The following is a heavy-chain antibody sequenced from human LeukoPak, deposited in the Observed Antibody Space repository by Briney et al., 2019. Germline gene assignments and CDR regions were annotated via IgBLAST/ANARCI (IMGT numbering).Heavy chain of an antibody. CDR3: ARDKVEGPTLFDY. V-gene: IGHV3-11*04. CDR1: GFTFSDYY. D-gene: IGHD2-15*01. Sequence: PGGSLRLSCAASGFTFSDYYMSWIRQAPGKGLEWVSYISSSGSTKYYADSVKGRFTISRDNAKNSLYLQMNSLRAEDTAIYYCARDKVEGPTLFDYWGQGSLVTVSS. J-gene: IGHJ4*02. CDR2: ISSSGSTK.